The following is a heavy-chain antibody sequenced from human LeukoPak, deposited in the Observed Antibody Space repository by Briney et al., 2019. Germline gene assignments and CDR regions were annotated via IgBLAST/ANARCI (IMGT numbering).Heavy chain of an antibody. Sequence: PGGSLRLSCAASGFTFSSYGMHWVRQAPGKGLEWVAVIWYGGSNKYYADSVKGRFTISRDNSKNTLYLQMNSLRAEDTAVYYCARRLLDYYGMDVWGQGTTVTVSS. V-gene: IGHV3-33*08. CDR1: GFTFSSYG. CDR2: IWYGGSNK. J-gene: IGHJ6*02. CDR3: ARRLLDYYGMDV.